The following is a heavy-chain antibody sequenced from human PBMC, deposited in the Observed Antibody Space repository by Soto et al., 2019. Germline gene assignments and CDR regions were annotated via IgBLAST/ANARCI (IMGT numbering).Heavy chain of an antibody. D-gene: IGHD2-21*01. CDR2: INSDGSRT. CDR3: ARDLWTDVPTVPFHF. V-gene: IGHV3-74*03. J-gene: IGHJ4*02. CDR1: GFSFSNSW. Sequence: EVQLVESGGGLVQPGGSLRLSCAASGFSFSNSWMHWVRQAPGKGLVWVSHINSDGSRTTYGDSVRGRFTMSKDNAKSTLDLQMSSLRAEDTAVYYCARDLWTDVPTVPFHFWGPRTLVTVSS.